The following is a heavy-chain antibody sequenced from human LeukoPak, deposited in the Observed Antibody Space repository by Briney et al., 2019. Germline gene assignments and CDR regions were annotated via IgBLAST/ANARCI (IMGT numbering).Heavy chain of an antibody. CDR1: GGTFSSYA. CDR3: ARLPYCGGDCYSSGFAP. D-gene: IGHD2-21*01. V-gene: IGHV1-69*13. Sequence: VASVKVSCKASGGTFSSYAISWVRQAPGQGLEWTGGIIPIFGTANYAQKFQGRVTITADESTSTAYMELSSLRSEDTAVYYCARLPYCGGDCYSSGFAPWGQGPLVTVPS. CDR2: IIPIFGTA. J-gene: IGHJ5*02.